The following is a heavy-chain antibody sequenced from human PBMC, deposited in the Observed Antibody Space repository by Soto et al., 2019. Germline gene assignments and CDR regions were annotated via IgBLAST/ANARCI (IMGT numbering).Heavy chain of an antibody. CDR2: ISSNGGTT. D-gene: IGHD1-7*01. Sequence: GGSLRLSCVASGFTFSTYDMHWVRLAPGKGLEYVSSISSNGGTTYYGNSVKGRFTISRDNSKNTLYLQMGSLRAEDMAVYYCVRRVSGNYDYWGQGT. CDR1: GFTFSTYD. V-gene: IGHV3-64*01. J-gene: IGHJ4*02. CDR3: VRRVSGNYDY.